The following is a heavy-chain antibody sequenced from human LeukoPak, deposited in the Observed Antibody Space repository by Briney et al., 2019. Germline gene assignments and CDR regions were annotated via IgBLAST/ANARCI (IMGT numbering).Heavy chain of an antibody. D-gene: IGHD6-19*01. V-gene: IGHV6-1*01. CDR1: GDSVPSNSAA. Sequence: SQTLSLTCAISGDSVPSNSAAWNWIRQSPSRGLEWLGRTYYRSKWYNDYAVSVKGRITINPDTSKNQFSLQLNSVTPEDTAVYYCARDHARYSSGWYYFDYWGQGTLVTVSS. CDR3: ARDHARYSSGWYYFDY. J-gene: IGHJ4*02. CDR2: TYYRSKWYN.